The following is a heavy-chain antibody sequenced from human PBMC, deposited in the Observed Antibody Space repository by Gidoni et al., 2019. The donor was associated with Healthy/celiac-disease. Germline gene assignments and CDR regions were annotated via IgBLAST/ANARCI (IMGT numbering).Heavy chain of an antibody. CDR2: ISAYNGNT. Sequence: QVQLVPSGAEVKKPGASVKVSCKASGYTFTSYGISWVGQAPGQGLVWIGWISAYNGNTNYAQKLQGLVTMTTAKSTSTAYMELRSLRSDDTAVYYCARVSAAYGDSTPQSDYWGQGTLVTVSS. V-gene: IGHV1-18*01. CDR3: ARVSAAYGDSTPQSDY. J-gene: IGHJ4*02. D-gene: IGHD4-17*01. CDR1: GYTFTSYG.